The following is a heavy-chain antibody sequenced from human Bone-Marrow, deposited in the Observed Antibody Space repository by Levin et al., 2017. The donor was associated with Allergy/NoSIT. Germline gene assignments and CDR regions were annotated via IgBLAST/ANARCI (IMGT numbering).Heavy chain of an antibody. CDR3: ARGTVTKRRESYYYYGMDV. V-gene: IGHV1-69*06. Sequence: SVKVSCKASGGTFSSYAISWVRQAPGQGLEWMGGIIPIFGTANYAQKFQGRVTITADKSTSTAYMELSSLRSEDTAVYYCARGTVTKRRESYYYYGMDVWGQGTTVTVSS. J-gene: IGHJ6*02. CDR1: GGTFSSYA. CDR2: IIPIFGTA. D-gene: IGHD4-17*01.